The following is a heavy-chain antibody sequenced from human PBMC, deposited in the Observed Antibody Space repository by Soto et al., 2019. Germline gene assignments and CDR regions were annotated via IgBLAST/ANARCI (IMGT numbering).Heavy chain of an antibody. CDR1: GGSISSYY. J-gene: IGHJ3*02. Sequence: NPSETLSLTCTVSGGSISSYYWSWIRQPPGKGLEWIGYIYYSGSTNYNPSLKSRVTISVDTSKNQFSLKLSSVTAADTAVYYCARTDYYYDISGYAPDAFDIWGRGTMVTVSS. D-gene: IGHD3-22*01. CDR3: ARTDYYYDISGYAPDAFDI. CDR2: IYYSGST. V-gene: IGHV4-59*01.